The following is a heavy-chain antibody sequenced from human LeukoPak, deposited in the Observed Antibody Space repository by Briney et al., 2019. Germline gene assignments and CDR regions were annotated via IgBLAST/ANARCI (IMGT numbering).Heavy chain of an antibody. J-gene: IGHJ5*02. CDR1: GGSFSGYY. Sequence: TSETLSLTCAVYGGSFSGYYWSWIRQPPGKGLEWIGEINHSGSTNYNPSLKSRVTISVDTSKNQFSLKLSSVTAADTAVYYCAKTAEAAAAFYWFDPWGQGTLVTVSS. V-gene: IGHV4-34*01. D-gene: IGHD6-13*01. CDR3: AKTAEAAAAFYWFDP. CDR2: INHSGST.